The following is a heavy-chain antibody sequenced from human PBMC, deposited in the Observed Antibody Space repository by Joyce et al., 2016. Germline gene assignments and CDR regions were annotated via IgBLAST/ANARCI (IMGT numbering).Heavy chain of an antibody. V-gene: IGHV3-48*04. Sequence: EVQLVESVGGLVRPGGSLRLSCAASGFIFSNYTMKWVRQAPGKGLEWVSHRSRSNRTIYYEDSLKGRFTISRDNAKNSLYLQMNSLRAEDTAVYYCARKKNYGSGSYYKYYYYAMDVWGQGTTVTVSS. CDR3: ARKKNYGSGSYYKYYYYAMDV. J-gene: IGHJ6*02. D-gene: IGHD3-10*01. CDR1: GFIFSNYT. CDR2: RSRSNRTI.